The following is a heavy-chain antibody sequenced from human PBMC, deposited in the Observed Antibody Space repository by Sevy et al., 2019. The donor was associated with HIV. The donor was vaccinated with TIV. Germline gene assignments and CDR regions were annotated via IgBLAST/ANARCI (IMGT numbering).Heavy chain of an antibody. J-gene: IGHJ4*02. CDR1: GFTFSNYA. CDR2: FSFGCGEI. Sequence: GGSLRLSCAASGFTFSNYAMSWVRQAPGKGLEWVSTFSFGCGEINYADSVKGRFTISRDNSKNTLYLQMNSLRAEDXXXXXXXXXXXSKPHDYWGQGTLVTVSS. CDR3: XXXXXSKPHDY. D-gene: IGHD2-2*01. V-gene: IGHV3-23*01.